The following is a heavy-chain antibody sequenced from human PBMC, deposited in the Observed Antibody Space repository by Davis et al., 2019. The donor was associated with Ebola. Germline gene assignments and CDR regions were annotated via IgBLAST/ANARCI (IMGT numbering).Heavy chain of an antibody. J-gene: IGHJ6*03. CDR3: ARLTGTPHYYYYMDV. V-gene: IGHV3-53*01. D-gene: IGHD1-7*01. CDR2: IYSGGST. CDR1: GFTVSSNY. Sequence: GESLKISCAASGFTVSSNYMSWVRQAPGKGLEWVSVIYSGGSTYYADSVKGRFTISRDNSKNTLYLQMNSLRAEDTAVYYCARLTGTPHYYYYMDVWGKGTTVTVSS.